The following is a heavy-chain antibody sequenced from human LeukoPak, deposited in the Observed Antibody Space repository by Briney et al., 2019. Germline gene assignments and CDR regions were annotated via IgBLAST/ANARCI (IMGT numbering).Heavy chain of an antibody. CDR2: IRYDGSNK. V-gene: IGHV3-30*02. J-gene: IGHJ4*02. CDR1: GFTFSSYG. CDR3: AKDRGFGELLPYYFDY. D-gene: IGHD3-10*01. Sequence: GGSLRLSCAASGFTFSSYGMHWVRQAPGKGLEWVAFIRYDGSNKYYADSVKGRFTISRDNSKNTLYLQMNSLRAEDTAVYYCAKDRGFGELLPYYFDYWGQGTLVTVSS.